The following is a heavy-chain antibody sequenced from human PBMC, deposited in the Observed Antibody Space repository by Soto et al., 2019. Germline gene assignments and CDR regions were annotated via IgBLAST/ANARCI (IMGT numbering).Heavy chain of an antibody. V-gene: IGHV3-7*01. D-gene: IGHD1-7*01. CDR2: MNQDGSER. CDR3: TRDRSGTMLF. J-gene: IGHJ4*02. Sequence: EVQLVESGGGLVQPGGSLRLSCAASGFTFSNYWMSWVRQAPGEGLGWVANMNQDGSERYYVDSVKGRFTISRDNAKNSLFLQMDSLRAEDTAIYYCTRDRSGTMLFWGQGTLVTVSS. CDR1: GFTFSNYW.